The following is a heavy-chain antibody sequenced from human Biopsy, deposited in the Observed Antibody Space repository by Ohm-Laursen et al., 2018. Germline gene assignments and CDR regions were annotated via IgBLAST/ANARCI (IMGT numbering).Heavy chain of an antibody. CDR2: ITDSGSHM. D-gene: IGHD3-10*01. V-gene: IGHV3-21*01. J-gene: IGHJ6*02. Sequence: SLRLSCAASGFTFKNYNMNWVRQAPGKGLEWVSSITDSGSHMYYADSVKGRFTIPRDNAKNSLYLQMNSLRAEDTAVYFCASLGLVWFGELLSVPFGMDVWGQGTTVTVSS. CDR1: GFTFKNYN. CDR3: ASLGLVWFGELLSVPFGMDV.